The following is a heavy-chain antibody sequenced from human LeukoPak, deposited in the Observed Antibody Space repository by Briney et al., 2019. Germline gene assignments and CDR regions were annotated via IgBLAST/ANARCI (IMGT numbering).Heavy chain of an antibody. V-gene: IGHV3-33*01. J-gene: IGHJ6*03. CDR1: GFTFSSFG. CDR2: ILYDGSNK. Sequence: GRSMRLSCAASGFTFSSFGMHWVRQAPGKGLEWVALILYDGSNKYYADSVKGRFTISRDNSKNTLYLQMNSLRAEDTAVYYCARDRDYYYYMDVWGKGTTVTVSS. CDR3: ARDRDYYYYMDV.